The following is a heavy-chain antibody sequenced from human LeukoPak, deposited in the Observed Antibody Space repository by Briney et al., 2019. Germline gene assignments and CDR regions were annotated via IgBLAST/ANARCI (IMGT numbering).Heavy chain of an antibody. J-gene: IGHJ5*02. V-gene: IGHV1-2*06. CDR3: ARDLDWNDVHNWFDP. CDR2: INPNSGGT. Sequence: ASVKVSCKASVYTFTGYYMHWVRQAPGQGLEWMGRINPNSGGTNYAQKFQGRVTMTRDTSISTAYMELSSLRSEDTAVYYCARDLDWNDVHNWFDPWGQGTLVTVSS. CDR1: VYTFTGYY. D-gene: IGHD1-1*01.